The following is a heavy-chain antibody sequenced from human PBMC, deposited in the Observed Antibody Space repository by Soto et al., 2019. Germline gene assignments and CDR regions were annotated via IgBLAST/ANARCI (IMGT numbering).Heavy chain of an antibody. D-gene: IGHD3-3*01. Sequence: GDRFSISGVGWVRQKHGKGLEWMGIIYPGDSDTRYSPSFQGQVTISADKSISTAYLQWSSLKASDTAMYYCAKGYDFWSGRDDAFDIWGQGTMVTVSS. CDR1: GDRFSISG. J-gene: IGHJ3*02. CDR2: IYPGDSDT. V-gene: IGHV5-51*01. CDR3: AKGYDFWSGRDDAFDI.